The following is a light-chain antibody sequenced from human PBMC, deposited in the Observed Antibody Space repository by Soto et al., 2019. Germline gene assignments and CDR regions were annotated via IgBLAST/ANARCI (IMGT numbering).Light chain of an antibody. V-gene: IGLV1-40*01. CDR1: SSNIGAGSD. CDR3: QSYDTSLSGYV. Sequence: QSVLTQPPSVSGAPGQRVTISCTGSSSNIGAGSDVHWYQQLPGTAPKLLIYANTNRPSGVPDRFSGSKSGTSASLAITGLHAPDDADYYSQSYDTSLSGYVFGTGTKVTVL. J-gene: IGLJ1*01. CDR2: ANT.